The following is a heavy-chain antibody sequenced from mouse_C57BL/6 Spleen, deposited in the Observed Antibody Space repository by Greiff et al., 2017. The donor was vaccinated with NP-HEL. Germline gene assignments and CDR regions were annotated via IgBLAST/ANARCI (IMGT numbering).Heavy chain of an antibody. CDR1: GYTFTSYW. Sequence: QVQLQQPGAELVKPGASVKMSCKASGYTFTSYWITWVKQRPGQGLEWIGDIYPGSGSTNYNEKFKSKATLTVDTSSSTAYMQLSSLTSEDSAVYYCARRNSYDVYYAMDYWGQGTSVTVSS. J-gene: IGHJ4*01. V-gene: IGHV1-55*01. D-gene: IGHD2-12*01. CDR2: IYPGSGST. CDR3: ARRNSYDVYYAMDY.